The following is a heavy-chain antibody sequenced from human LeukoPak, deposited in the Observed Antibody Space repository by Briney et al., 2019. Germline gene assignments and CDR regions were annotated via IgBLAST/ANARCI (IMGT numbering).Heavy chain of an antibody. D-gene: IGHD1-26*01. V-gene: IGHV4-59*08. CDR3: ARLSIVGATNFDY. J-gene: IGHJ4*02. CDR2: IYYSGST. Sequence: SVTLSLTCTVSGASITSYYWSWIRQPPGKGLEWIGYIYYSGSTTYKPSLKSRVTISVDTSKNQFSLKLSSVTAADTAVYYCARLSIVGATNFDYWGQGTLVTVSS. CDR1: GASITSYY.